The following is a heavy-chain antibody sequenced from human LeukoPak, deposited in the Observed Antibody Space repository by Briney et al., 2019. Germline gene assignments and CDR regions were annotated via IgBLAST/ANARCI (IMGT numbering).Heavy chain of an antibody. CDR1: GYTFTSYG. CDR2: ISAYNGNT. J-gene: IGHJ4*01. CDR3: ASGYCSGGSCYCDY. D-gene: IGHD2-15*01. V-gene: IGHV1-18*01. Sequence: ASVKVSCKASGYTFTSYGISWVRQAPGQGREWMGWISAYNGNTNYAQKLQGRVTMTTDTSTSTAYMELRSLRSDDTGVYYGASGYCSGGSCYCDYWGPRTLVTVSS.